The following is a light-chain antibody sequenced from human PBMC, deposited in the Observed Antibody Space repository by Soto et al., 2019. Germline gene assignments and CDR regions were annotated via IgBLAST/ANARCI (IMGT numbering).Light chain of an antibody. CDR3: LQDLTYPWT. Sequence: AIPMTQSPSSLSASVGDRATITCRASQDIRDKLGWYQQKPGKAPKLLISGVSDLESGVPSRFSGSGTGTEFTLTISGLQSEDFATYYCLQDLTYPWTFGQGTRVEIK. CDR2: GVS. J-gene: IGKJ1*01. V-gene: IGKV1-6*01. CDR1: QDIRDK.